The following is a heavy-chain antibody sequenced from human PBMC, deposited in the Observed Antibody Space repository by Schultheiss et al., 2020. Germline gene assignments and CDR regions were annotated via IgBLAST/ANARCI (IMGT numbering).Heavy chain of an antibody. CDR2: IKQDGSEK. CDR3: ARDFCDILLVSYYYYGMDV. Sequence: GGSLRLSCAASGFTFSSYWMSWVRQAPGKGLEWVANIKQDGSEKYYVDSVKGRFTISRDNAKNSLYLQMNSLRAEDTAVYYCARDFCDILLVSYYYYGMDVWGQGTTVTVSS. V-gene: IGHV3-7*01. J-gene: IGHJ6*02. D-gene: IGHD2-8*02. CDR1: GFTFSSYW.